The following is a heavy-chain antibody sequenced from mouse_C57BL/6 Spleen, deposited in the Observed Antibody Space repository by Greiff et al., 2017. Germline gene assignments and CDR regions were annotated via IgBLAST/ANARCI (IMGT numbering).Heavy chain of an antibody. Sequence: QVQLKESGPGLVQPSQSLSITCTVSGFSLTSYGVHWVRQSPGKGLEWLGVIWRGRSTDYNAAFMSRLSITKDNSKSQVFFKMNSLQADDTAIYYCAKISNYEGSAMDYWGQGTSVTVSS. V-gene: IGHV2-5*01. D-gene: IGHD2-5*01. CDR1: GFSLTSYG. CDR3: AKISNYEGSAMDY. CDR2: IWRGRST. J-gene: IGHJ4*01.